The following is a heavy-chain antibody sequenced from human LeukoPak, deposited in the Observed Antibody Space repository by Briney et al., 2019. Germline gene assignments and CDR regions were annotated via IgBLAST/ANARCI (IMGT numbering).Heavy chain of an antibody. Sequence: PGASLRLSCAASRYTFSDYAMNWVGQARRKGPEWLSSLGGNNIHTKSADFVKGRFTISRDNSKNMLYLQMNSLRAEDTAVYYCARAMAYCGDDCYERGYYFDYWGQGTLVTVSS. CDR1: RYTFSDYA. D-gene: IGHD2-21*02. CDR3: ARAMAYCGDDCYERGYYFDY. CDR2: LGGNNIHT. J-gene: IGHJ4*02. V-gene: IGHV3-23*01.